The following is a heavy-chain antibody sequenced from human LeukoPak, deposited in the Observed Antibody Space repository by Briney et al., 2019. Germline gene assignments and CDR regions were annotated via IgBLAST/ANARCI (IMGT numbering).Heavy chain of an antibody. CDR3: ARDTRTMTAVTRGQHYYYGLDV. J-gene: IGHJ6*02. D-gene: IGHD4-17*01. Sequence: ASVRVSCKASGYTFTNYYLHWVRQAPGHGLEWMAIINPSDGGTYYEQKLQGRVTVTRDTSTSTVYMELSSLRSEDTAVYYCARDTRTMTAVTRGQHYYYGLDVWGQGTTVTVSS. CDR2: INPSDGGT. CDR1: GYTFTNYY. V-gene: IGHV1-46*01.